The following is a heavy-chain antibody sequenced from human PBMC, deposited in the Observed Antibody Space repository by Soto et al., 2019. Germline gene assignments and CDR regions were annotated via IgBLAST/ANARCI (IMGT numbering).Heavy chain of an antibody. CDR1: GYTLTESS. Sequence: GASVKVSCKVSGYTLTESSMHWVRQAPGKGLEWVGSFDPEDGESIYAQKFQGRVTMTEDTSTSTVYMELSSLRSEDTAVYYCARDLSLGRYGDYRGDYYGMDVWGQGTTVTVSS. CDR3: ARDLSLGRYGDYRGDYYGMDV. D-gene: IGHD4-17*01. CDR2: FDPEDGES. V-gene: IGHV1-24*01. J-gene: IGHJ6*02.